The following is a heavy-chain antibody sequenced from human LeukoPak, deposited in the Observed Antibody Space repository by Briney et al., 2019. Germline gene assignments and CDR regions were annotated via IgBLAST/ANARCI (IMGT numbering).Heavy chain of an antibody. Sequence: PSENLSLTCTVSAGSISSYYWSWLRQPPGQGLEWLGYLYYSGTTNYNPSRRNRVSISVDTSKHQFSRKVSSVTAADTAVYYCARLDVHFWDGSSWYGDWGQGTLVTVSS. CDR2: LYYSGTT. CDR3: ARLDVHFWDGSSWYGD. CDR1: AGSISSYY. J-gene: IGHJ4*02. D-gene: IGHD6-13*01. V-gene: IGHV4-59*01.